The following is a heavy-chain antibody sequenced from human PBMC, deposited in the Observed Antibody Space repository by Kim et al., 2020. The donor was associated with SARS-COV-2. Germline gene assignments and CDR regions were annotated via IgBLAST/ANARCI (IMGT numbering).Heavy chain of an antibody. CDR3: ARDPRRVRGVIILGGVDY. CDR2: INPNSGGT. Sequence: ASVKVSCKASGYTFTGYYMHWVRQAPGQGLEWMGRINPNSGGTNYAQKFQGRVTMTRDTSISTAYMELSRLRSDDTAVYYCARDPRRVRGVIILGGVDYWGQGTLVTVSS. V-gene: IGHV1-2*06. CDR1: GYTFTGYY. J-gene: IGHJ4*02. D-gene: IGHD3-10*01.